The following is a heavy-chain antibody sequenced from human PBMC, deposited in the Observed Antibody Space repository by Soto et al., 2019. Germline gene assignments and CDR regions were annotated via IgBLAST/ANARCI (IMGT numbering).Heavy chain of an antibody. J-gene: IGHJ4*02. Sequence: QVQLVQSGAEVKKPGASVKVSCKASGYTFTSYYMHWVRQAPGQGLEWMGIINPSGGSTSYAQKFPGRVPMTRDTSTSTVYMELSSLRCEDTAVYYSARDVRQWLAFDYWGQGTLVTVSS. CDR2: INPSGGST. CDR3: ARDVRQWLAFDY. V-gene: IGHV1-46*01. CDR1: GYTFTSYY. D-gene: IGHD6-19*01.